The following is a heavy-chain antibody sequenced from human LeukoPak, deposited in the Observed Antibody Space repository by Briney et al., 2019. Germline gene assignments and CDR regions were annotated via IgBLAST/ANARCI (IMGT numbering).Heavy chain of an antibody. D-gene: IGHD2-2*01. J-gene: IGHJ3*02. V-gene: IGHV1-46*01. CDR3: ARALGYCSSTSCRPNDAFDI. CDR2: INPSGGST. CDR1: GYTFTSYY. Sequence: GASVKVSCKASGYTFTSYYMHWVRQAPGQRLEWMGIINPSGGSTSYAQKFQGRVTMTRDTSTSTVYMELSSLRSEDTAVYYCARALGYCSSTSCRPNDAFDIWGQGTMVTVSS.